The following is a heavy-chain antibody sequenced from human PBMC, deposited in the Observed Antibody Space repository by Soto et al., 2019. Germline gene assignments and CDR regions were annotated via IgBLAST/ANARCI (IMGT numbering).Heavy chain of an antibody. CDR1: GFTFSSYG. Sequence: QVQLVESGGGVVQPGRSLRLSCAASGFTFSSYGMHWVRQAPGKGLEWVAVIWYDGSNKYYADSVKGRFTISRNNSKNTLFLQMNSWRAEDTAVYYCASEFCSGGRCYYYGMDVWGQGTTVTVSS. D-gene: IGHD2-15*01. CDR2: IWYDGSNK. CDR3: ASEFCSGGRCYYYGMDV. J-gene: IGHJ6*02. V-gene: IGHV3-33*01.